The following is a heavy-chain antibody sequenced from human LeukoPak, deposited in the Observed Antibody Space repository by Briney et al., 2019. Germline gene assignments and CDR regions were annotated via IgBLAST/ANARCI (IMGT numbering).Heavy chain of an antibody. CDR3: ARDSRIAVAGFDY. V-gene: IGHV3-53*01. Sequence: PGGSLRLSCAASGFTVSSNYLSWVRQAPGKGLECVSVIYSGGNTYYADSVKGRFTISRDNAKNSLYLQMNSLRAEDTAVYYCARDSRIAVAGFDYWGQGTLVTVSS. CDR1: GFTVSSNY. CDR2: IYSGGNT. D-gene: IGHD6-19*01. J-gene: IGHJ4*02.